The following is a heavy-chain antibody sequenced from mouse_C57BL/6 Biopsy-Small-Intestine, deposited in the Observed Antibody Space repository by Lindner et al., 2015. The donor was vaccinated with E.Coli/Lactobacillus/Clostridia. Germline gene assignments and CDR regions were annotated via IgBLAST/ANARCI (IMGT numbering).Heavy chain of an antibody. CDR3: ARLQQAWFAY. CDR2: ILPGNNST. J-gene: IGHJ3*01. CDR1: GYTFTGNW. V-gene: IGHV1-9*01. D-gene: IGHD2-12*01. Sequence: VQLQESGAELMKPGASVKLSCKATGYTFTGNWVEWIKQRPGHGLEWIGEILPGNNSTNYNEKFKGRATFTADTSSNTVYMQLSSLTTEDSAIYYCARLQQAWFAYWGQGTLVTVSA.